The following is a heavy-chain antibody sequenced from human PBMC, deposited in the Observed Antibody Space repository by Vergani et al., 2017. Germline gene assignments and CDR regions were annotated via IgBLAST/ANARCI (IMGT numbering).Heavy chain of an antibody. CDR2: LSTTGGA. D-gene: IGHD2-2*01. J-gene: IGHJ3*02. Sequence: QVHLVESGGGVVQPGRSLTLSCVASGFSFRGHGMHWIRQAPGKGLEWIGSLSTTGGATHASHNPSLKSRVSISVDTSKSQFSLRLTSVTAADSAVYYCAKAPCSSTSCYAIDAFDIWGQGTMVTVSS. CDR1: GFSFRGHG. CDR3: AKAPCSSTSCYAIDAFDI. V-gene: IGHV4-59*11.